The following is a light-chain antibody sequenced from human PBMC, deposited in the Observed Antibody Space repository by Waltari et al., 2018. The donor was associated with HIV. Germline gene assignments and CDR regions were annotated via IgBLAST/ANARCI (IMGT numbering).Light chain of an antibody. CDR1: ALPKQY. CDR3: CSTDSNDTQRV. V-gene: IGLV3-10*01. Sequence: SYELTPAPSVSVSPGQIARNLRSGDALPKQYAYWYQQQSGQAPVLVIYEDTKRPSEIPERFSGSSSGTTATLTISGALVEDEGDYYCCSTDSNDTQRVFGGGTKLTVL. J-gene: IGLJ2*01. CDR2: EDT.